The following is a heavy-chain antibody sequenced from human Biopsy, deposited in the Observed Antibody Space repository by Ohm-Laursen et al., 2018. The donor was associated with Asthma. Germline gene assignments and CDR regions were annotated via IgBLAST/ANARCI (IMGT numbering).Heavy chain of an antibody. CDR3: AREGVAGTHIED. D-gene: IGHD6-19*01. V-gene: IGHV3-30-3*01. J-gene: IGHJ4*02. Sequence: SLRLSCTASRFTYEMHCVRQAPGKGLEWVAVISYDGSSIYYADSVKGRFTISRDNSKNTLSLQMNSLTAEDTAVYYCAREGVAGTHIEDWGQGTRVTVSS. CDR2: ISYDGSSI. CDR1: RFTYE.